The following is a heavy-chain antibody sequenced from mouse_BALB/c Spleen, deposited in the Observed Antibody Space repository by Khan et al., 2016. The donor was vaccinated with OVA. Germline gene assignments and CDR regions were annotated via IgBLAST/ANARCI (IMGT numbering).Heavy chain of an antibody. D-gene: IGHD1-1*01. CDR3: ARVYGGDFDY. CDR2: ISYSGNT. CDR1: GYSIASDYA. V-gene: IGHV3-2*02. Sequence: VQLQESGPGLVKPSQSLSLTCTVTGYSIASDYAWNWIRQFPGNKLEWMGFISYSGNTNYNPSLKSRISITRDTSKNQFFLQLNSVTSEDTATYYCARVYGGDFDYWGQGTLVTVSA. J-gene: IGHJ3*01.